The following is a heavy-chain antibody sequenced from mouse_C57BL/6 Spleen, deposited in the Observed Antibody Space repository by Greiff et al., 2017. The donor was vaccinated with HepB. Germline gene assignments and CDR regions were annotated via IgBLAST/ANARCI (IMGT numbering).Heavy chain of an antibody. D-gene: IGHD2-1*01. CDR2: ISDGGSYT. Sequence: EVQRVESGGGLVKPGGSLKLSCAASGFTFSSYAMSWVRQTPEKRLEWVATISDGGSYTYYPDNVKGRFTISRDNAKNNLYLQMSHLKSEDTAMYYCARDNGNSSMDYWGQGTSVTVSS. J-gene: IGHJ4*01. CDR1: GFTFSSYA. V-gene: IGHV5-4*01. CDR3: ARDNGNSSMDY.